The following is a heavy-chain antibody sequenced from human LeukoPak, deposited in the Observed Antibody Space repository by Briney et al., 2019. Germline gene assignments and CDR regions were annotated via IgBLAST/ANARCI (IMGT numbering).Heavy chain of an antibody. CDR3: ARHRTRWGGSGIAASIDY. CDR1: GGSISSSSYY. J-gene: IGHJ4*02. Sequence: SETLSLTCTVSGGSISSSSYYWGWIRQPPGKGLERIGTISYSGSTYYNPSLKSRGTISVDTSKNHFSLKLSSVTAADTAVYYCARHRTRWGGSGIAASIDYWGQGTLVTVSS. D-gene: IGHD6-13*01. V-gene: IGHV4-39*01. CDR2: ISYSGST.